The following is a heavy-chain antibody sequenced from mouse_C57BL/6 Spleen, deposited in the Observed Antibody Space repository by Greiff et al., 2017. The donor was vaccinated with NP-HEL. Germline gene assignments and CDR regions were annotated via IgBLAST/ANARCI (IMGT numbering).Heavy chain of an antibody. CDR1: GYSITSGYY. CDR2: ISYDGSN. CDR3: AFTTVVAPGFDY. J-gene: IGHJ2*01. Sequence: VQLKESGPGLVKPSQSLSLTCSVTGYSITSGYYWNWIRQFPGNKLEWMGYISYDGSNNYNPSLKNRISITRDTSKNQFFLKLNSVTTEDTATYYCAFTTVVAPGFDYWGQGTTLTVSS. D-gene: IGHD1-1*01. V-gene: IGHV3-6*01.